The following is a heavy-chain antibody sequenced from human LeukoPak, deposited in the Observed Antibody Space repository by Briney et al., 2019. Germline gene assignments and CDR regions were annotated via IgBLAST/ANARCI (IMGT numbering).Heavy chain of an antibody. D-gene: IGHD4-17*01. CDR2: ISWNSGSI. V-gene: IGHV3-9*03. CDR1: GFTFDDYA. J-gene: IGHJ4*02. Sequence: PGRSLRLSCAASGFTFDDYAMHWVRQAPGRGLEWVSGISWNSGSIGYADSVKGRFTISRDNAKNSLYLQMNSLRAEDMALYYCARDKTTVTTGGVFDYWGQGTLVTVSS. CDR3: ARDKTTVTTGGVFDY.